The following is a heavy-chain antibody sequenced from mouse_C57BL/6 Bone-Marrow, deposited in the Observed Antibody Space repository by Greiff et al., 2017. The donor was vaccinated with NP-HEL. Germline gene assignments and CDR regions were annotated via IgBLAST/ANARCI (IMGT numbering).Heavy chain of an antibody. CDR3: ARWGRGFAY. Sequence: QVQLQQSGAELVRPGASVKLSCKASGYTFTDYYINWVKQRPGQGLEWIARIYPGSGNTYYNEKFKGKATLTADKSSSTAYMQLSSLTSEDSAVXFCARWGRGFAYWGQGTLVTVSA. CDR1: GYTFTDYY. J-gene: IGHJ3*01. V-gene: IGHV1-76*01. CDR2: IYPGSGNT.